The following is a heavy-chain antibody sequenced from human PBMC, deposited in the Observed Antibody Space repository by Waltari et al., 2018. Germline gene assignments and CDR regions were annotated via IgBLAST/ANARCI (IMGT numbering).Heavy chain of an antibody. CDR2: ISGDSRFI. V-gene: IGHV3-21*01. D-gene: IGHD3-16*01. Sequence: EVQLVESGGGLVKPGGSRSFSGEASGFTFRGNSMNWVGQAPGKGLEWVSSISGDSRFIYYADAVNGRFTISSDDAKNSLYLQMNSLRVEDTAVYYCARDRRGYFDYWGPGTLVSVSS. CDR3: ARDRRGYFDY. CDR1: GFTFRGNS. J-gene: IGHJ4*02.